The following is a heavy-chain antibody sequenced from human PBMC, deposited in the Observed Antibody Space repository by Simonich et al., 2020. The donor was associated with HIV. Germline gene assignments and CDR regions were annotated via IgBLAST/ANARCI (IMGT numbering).Heavy chain of an antibody. V-gene: IGHV1-2*06. J-gene: IGHJ4*02. Sequence: QVQLVQSGAEVKKPGDSVKVSCKDSGYTFTDWIIHGVRQAPGQGLVWMERLNPNECGTNYAQKLQGRVPMTSDTSISTAYMELSRLRSDDTAVYYCARGRNIVVVPAAVDYWGQGTLVTVSS. D-gene: IGHD2-2*01. CDR2: LNPNECGT. CDR1: GYTFTDWI. CDR3: ARGRNIVVVPAAVDY.